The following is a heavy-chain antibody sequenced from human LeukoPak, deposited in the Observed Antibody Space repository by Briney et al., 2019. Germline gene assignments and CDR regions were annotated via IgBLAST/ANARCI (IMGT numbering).Heavy chain of an antibody. CDR3: ARGPRITIFGVDYWFDP. CDR2: INPNSGGT. V-gene: IGHV1-2*02. CDR1: GYTFTGYY. Sequence: GASVKVSCKASGYTFTGYYMHWVRRASGQGLEWMGWINPNSGGTNYAQKFQGRVTMTRDTSISTAYMELSRLRSDDTAVYYCARGPRITIFGVDYWFDPWGQGTLDTVSS. J-gene: IGHJ5*02. D-gene: IGHD3-3*01.